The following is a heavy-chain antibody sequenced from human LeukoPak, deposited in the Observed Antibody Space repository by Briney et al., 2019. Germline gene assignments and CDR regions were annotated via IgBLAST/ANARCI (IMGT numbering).Heavy chain of an antibody. J-gene: IGHJ4*02. CDR2: ILSDGNNK. CDR1: GFTFNNYA. D-gene: IGHD1-26*01. V-gene: IGHV3-30-3*01. CDR3: AKGQASIRIVDVGTVWLDS. Sequence: GGSLRLSCAASGFTFNNYAIHWVRQAPGGGLDWVAVILSDGNNKYYTDSVKGRFTISRDNSKNTLYLQMNSLRAEDTAVYYCAKGQASIRIVDVGTVWLDSWGQGALVTVSS.